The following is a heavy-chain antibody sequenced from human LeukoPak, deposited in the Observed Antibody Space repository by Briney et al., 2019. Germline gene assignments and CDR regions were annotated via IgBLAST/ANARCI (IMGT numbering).Heavy chain of an antibody. J-gene: IGHJ4*02. Sequence: GASVKVSCKASGYTFTSYDIYWVRQATGQGLEWVGWMNPNNDNAGYARKFQGRVTMTRDTSISTAYMELSSLRSEDTGVYYCATSTSTTFDYWGQGTLVTVSS. V-gene: IGHV1-8*01. D-gene: IGHD1-1*01. CDR3: ATSTSTTFDY. CDR2: MNPNNDNA. CDR1: GYTFTSYD.